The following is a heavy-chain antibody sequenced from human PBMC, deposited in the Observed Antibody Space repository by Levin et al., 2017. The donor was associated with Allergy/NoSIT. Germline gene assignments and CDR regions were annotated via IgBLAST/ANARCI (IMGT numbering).Heavy chain of an antibody. CDR2: ISGSGDST. V-gene: IGHV3-23*01. D-gene: IGHD2/OR15-2a*01. CDR1: GFTFTTYHA. Sequence: PGGSLRLSCAASGFTFTTYHAMSWVRQTPGRGLEWVCGISGSGDSTQYADSVKGRFTISRDNSKNTVSLQMSSLTAGDSAVYYCAKLPAPDARILHDAFDVWGQGTMVTVSS. CDR3: AKLPAPDARILHDAFDV. J-gene: IGHJ3*01.